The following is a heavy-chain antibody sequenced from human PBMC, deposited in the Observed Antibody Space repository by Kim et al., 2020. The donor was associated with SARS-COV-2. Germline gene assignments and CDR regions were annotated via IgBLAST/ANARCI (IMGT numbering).Heavy chain of an antibody. CDR2: IKSQSDGGTA. CDR1: GISCSSAW. CDR3: TTVSMP. V-gene: IGHV3-15*01. Sequence: WGSLRLSCVVSGISCSSAWFNWVRQSPGKGLEWVGRIKSQSDGGTADLAAPVKGRFAISRDDSKNTLYSLMNSLITDDSAVYYCTTVSMPWGQGTLVTVSS. J-gene: IGHJ5*02. D-gene: IGHD2-2*01.